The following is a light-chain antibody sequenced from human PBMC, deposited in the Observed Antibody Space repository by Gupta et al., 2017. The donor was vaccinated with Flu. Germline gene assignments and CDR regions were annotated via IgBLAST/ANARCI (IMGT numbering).Light chain of an antibody. CDR1: QNIREW. CDR2: KAS. J-gene: IGKJ2*01. V-gene: IGKV1-5*03. CDR3: QHQDNSTAT. Sequence: PSTLSASVGDRVTITCRASQNIREWLAWYQQKPGKAPNLLIYKASTVESGVPSSFSGRGSGTEFTLTISSRQPDDFATYYCQHQDNSTATFGQGTKLDIK.